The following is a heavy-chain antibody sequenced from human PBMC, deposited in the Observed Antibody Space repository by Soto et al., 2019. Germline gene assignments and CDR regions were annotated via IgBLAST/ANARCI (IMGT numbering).Heavy chain of an antibody. V-gene: IGHV3-21*01. J-gene: IGHJ3*02. D-gene: IGHD5-12*01. CDR2: ISSSSSYI. CDR3: ARAQGSGYPRDGAFDI. CDR1: GFTFSSYS. Sequence: EVQLVESGGGLVKPGGSLRLFCPASGFTFSSYSMKWVRQAPGKGLEWVSSISSSSSYIYYADSVKGRFTISRDNAKNSLYLQMNSLRAEDTAMYYCARAQGSGYPRDGAFDIWGQGTMVTVSS.